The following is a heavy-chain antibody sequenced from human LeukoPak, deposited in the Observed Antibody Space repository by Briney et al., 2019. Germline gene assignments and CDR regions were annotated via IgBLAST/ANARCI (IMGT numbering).Heavy chain of an antibody. V-gene: IGHV1-2*04. J-gene: IGHJ5*02. D-gene: IGHD2-2*01. CDR3: ASTRDQLLYWFDP. Sequence: ASVKVSCKASGYTFTGYYMHWVRQAPGQGLEWMGWINPNSGGTNYAQKFQGWVTMTRDTSISTAYMELRSLRSDDTAVYYCASTRDQLLYWFDPWGQGTLVTVSS. CDR2: INPNSGGT. CDR1: GYTFTGYY.